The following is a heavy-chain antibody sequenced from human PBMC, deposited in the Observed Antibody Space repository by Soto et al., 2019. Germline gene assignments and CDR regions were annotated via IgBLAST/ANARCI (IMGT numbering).Heavy chain of an antibody. J-gene: IGHJ5*02. CDR3: ARDQWGVMITFGGVIVLGP. CDR2: MNPNSGNT. Sequence: GASVKVSCKASGYTFTSYDINWVRQATGQGFEWMGWMNPNSGNTGYAQKFQGRVTMTRDTSITTAYMELSSLRSDDTAVYYCARDQWGVMITFGGVIVLGPWGQGTLVTVSS. V-gene: IGHV1-8*01. D-gene: IGHD3-16*02. CDR1: GYTFTSYD.